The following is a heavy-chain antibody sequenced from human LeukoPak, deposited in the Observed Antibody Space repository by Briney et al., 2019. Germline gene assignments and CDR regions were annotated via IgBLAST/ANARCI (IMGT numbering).Heavy chain of an antibody. CDR3: ARVSSSLYYGMDV. Sequence: ASVKVSCKASGYTFTGYYMHWVRQAPGQGLEWMGWINPNSGGTNYAQKFQGRVTMTGDTSISTAYMELSRLRSDDTAVYYCARVSSSLYYGMDVWGQGTTVTVSS. CDR1: GYTFTGYY. J-gene: IGHJ6*02. CDR2: INPNSGGT. D-gene: IGHD6-13*01. V-gene: IGHV1-2*02.